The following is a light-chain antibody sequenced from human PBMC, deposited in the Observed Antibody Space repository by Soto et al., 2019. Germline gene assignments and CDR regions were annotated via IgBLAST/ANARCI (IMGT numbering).Light chain of an antibody. Sequence: QAVLTQPPSVSGAPGQRVTISCTGSSSNIGANYDVHWYQHRPGTAPKLLIFGNNNRPSGVADRFSGSKSGTSASLAITGLQAEDEGDYYCQSYDSALGARYVFGTGTKLTVL. CDR3: QSYDSALGARYV. V-gene: IGLV1-40*01. J-gene: IGLJ1*01. CDR1: SSNIGANYD. CDR2: GNN.